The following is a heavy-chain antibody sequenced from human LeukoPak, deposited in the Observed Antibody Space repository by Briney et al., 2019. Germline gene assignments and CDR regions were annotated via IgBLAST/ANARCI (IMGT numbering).Heavy chain of an antibody. CDR1: GGSISSYY. J-gene: IGHJ5*02. CDR2: IYYSGST. D-gene: IGHD6-19*01. V-gene: IGHV4-59*12. Sequence: SETLSLTCTVSGGSISSYYWSWIRQPPGKGLEWSGYIYYSGSTNYNPSLKSRFTISVDTSKNQFSLKVSSVTAADPAVYYCARVYSSGWDTGFDPWGQGTLVTVSS. CDR3: ARVYSSGWDTGFDP.